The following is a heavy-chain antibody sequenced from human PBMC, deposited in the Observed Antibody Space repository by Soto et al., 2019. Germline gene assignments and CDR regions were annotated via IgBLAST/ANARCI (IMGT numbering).Heavy chain of an antibody. J-gene: IGHJ5*02. V-gene: IGHV4-39*01. CDR2: FSYRGDT. CDR1: GGSITSAGFF. D-gene: IGHD5-12*01. CDR3: AGRVATVSSWNWFDP. Sequence: QAQIEESGPGLVKPAETMSLTCSVSGGSITSAGFFWGWFRQPPGRGLEWIGSFSYRGDTFYNPSHTSRPTRSADTFKNQISLIVNSVTAADTDVYYCAGRVATVSSWNWFDPWGQGTLVSVSS.